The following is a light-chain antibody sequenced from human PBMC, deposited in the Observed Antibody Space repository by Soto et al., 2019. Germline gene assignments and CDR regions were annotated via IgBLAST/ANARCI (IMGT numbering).Light chain of an antibody. CDR2: KAS. Sequence: DIQMTQSPATLSASVGDRVTITCRASQSIENWLAWYQQKPGKAPKLFILKASTLEIGVPSRFSGSGSGTEFTLSISSLQPDDFATYFCQQYEIFPRTFGQGTKVEIK. V-gene: IGKV1-5*03. J-gene: IGKJ1*01. CDR3: QQYEIFPRT. CDR1: QSIENW.